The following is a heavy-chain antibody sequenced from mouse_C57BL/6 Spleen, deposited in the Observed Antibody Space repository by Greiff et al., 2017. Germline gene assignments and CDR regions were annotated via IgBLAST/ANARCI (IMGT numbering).Heavy chain of an antibody. J-gene: IGHJ4*01. V-gene: IGHV1-64*01. CDR3: ARGTVVATGAMDY. CDR2: IHPNSGST. Sequence: QVQLQQPGAELVKPGASVKLSCKASGYTFTSYWMHWVKQRPGQGLEWIGMIHPNSGSTNYNEKFKSKATLTVDKSYSTAYMQLSSLTSEDSAVYYCARGTVVATGAMDYWGQGTSVTVSS. CDR1: GYTFTSYW. D-gene: IGHD1-1*01.